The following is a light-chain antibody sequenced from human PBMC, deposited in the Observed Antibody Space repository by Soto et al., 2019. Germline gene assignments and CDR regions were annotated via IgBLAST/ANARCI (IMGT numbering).Light chain of an antibody. CDR2: GAS. J-gene: IGKJ4*01. V-gene: IGKV3-15*01. Sequence: EIVMTQSPATLSVSPGERATLSCRASQTLYNNLAWYQQKLGQAPRLLIYGASARATDIPARFSGSGSGTELTLTIRALRTEEFAIYYCQQYSDWPLSFGGGTKVAI. CDR1: QTLYNN. CDR3: QQYSDWPLS.